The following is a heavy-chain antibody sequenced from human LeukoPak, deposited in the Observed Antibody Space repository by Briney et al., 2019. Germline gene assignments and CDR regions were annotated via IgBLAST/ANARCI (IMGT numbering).Heavy chain of an antibody. CDR1: VFTFNDYY. J-gene: IGHJ4*02. Sequence: VGSLRLSCAASVFTFNDYYMSWIRQAPGKGLEWVSSISGSSSLIHYADSVRGRFTISRDNAKNSLYLQMNSLRAEDTAVYYCAKGPYRDFWSGCYAWWVQGTLVTVSS. CDR2: ISGSSSLI. D-gene: IGHD3-3*01. CDR3: AKGPYRDFWSGCYAW. V-gene: IGHV3-11*06.